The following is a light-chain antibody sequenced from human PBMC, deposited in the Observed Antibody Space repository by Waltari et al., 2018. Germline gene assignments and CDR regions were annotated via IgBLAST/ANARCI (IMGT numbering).Light chain of an antibody. V-gene: IGLV2-23*02. Sequence: QSALTQPASVSGSPGQSITISCTGTSLDGGSYKFEPWYHQHPGTAPQLMIYGVSQRPSGVSDRFSGSKSGNTASLTISGLRAEDEADYYCCSYAGSSPHVIFGGGTKLTVL. CDR1: SLDGGSYKF. J-gene: IGLJ2*01. CDR2: GVS. CDR3: CSYAGSSPHVI.